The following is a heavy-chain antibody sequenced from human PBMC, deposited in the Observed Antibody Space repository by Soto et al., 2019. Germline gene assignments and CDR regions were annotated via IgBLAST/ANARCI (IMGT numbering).Heavy chain of an antibody. D-gene: IGHD6-6*01. CDR2: INPNSGGT. Sequence: ASVKVSCKASGYTFTGYYMHWVRQAPGQGLKWMGWINPNSGGTNYAQKFQGWVTMTRDTSISTAYMELSRLRSDDTAVYYCASDVPIGSSSSAGGMDVWGQGTTVTVSS. V-gene: IGHV1-2*04. J-gene: IGHJ6*02. CDR3: ASDVPIGSSSSAGGMDV. CDR1: GYTFTGYY.